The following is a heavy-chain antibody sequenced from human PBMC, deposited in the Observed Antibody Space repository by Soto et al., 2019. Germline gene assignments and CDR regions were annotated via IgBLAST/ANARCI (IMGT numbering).Heavy chain of an antibody. V-gene: IGHV1-18*01. D-gene: IGHD5-18*01. J-gene: IGHJ4*02. CDR2: ISTYNGDT. Sequence: ASVKVSCKASGYTFTRSGISWVRQAPGQGLEWMGWISTYNGDTNYAQTFQGRVTMTTDTSTSTAYMELSSLRSEDTAVYYCARGLNGYLHYFDYWGQGTPVTVS. CDR3: ARGLNGYLHYFDY. CDR1: GYTFTRSG.